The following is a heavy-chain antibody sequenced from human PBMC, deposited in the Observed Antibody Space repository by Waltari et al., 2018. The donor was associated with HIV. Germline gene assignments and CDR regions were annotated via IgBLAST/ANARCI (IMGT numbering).Heavy chain of an antibody. Sequence: QVQMVESGGCVVQPGRSLILSLAAFGFSFRSHGMHWVRQSPGKGLEWVALVSDDGTKRFYAESVKGRFIISRDNSKKTIDLQMNSLRPDDKGVYFCAKDSSRVLWFGESLASWGQGTLIRVSP. J-gene: IGHJ4*02. CDR3: AKDSSRVLWFGESLAS. D-gene: IGHD3-10*01. CDR1: GFSFRSHG. CDR2: VSDDGTKR. V-gene: IGHV3-30*18.